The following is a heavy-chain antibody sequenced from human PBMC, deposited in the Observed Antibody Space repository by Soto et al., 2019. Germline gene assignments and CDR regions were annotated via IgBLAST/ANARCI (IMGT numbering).Heavy chain of an antibody. CDR1: GFTFSSYS. D-gene: IGHD6-19*01. Sequence: SLRLSCAASGFTFSSYSMNWVRQAPGKGLEWVSSISSSSSYIYYADSVKGRFTISRDNAKNSLYLQMNSLRAEDTAVYYCARDKAYSSGGYIYGGQGPRVTVP. CDR3: ARDKAYSSGGYIY. V-gene: IGHV3-21*01. CDR2: ISSSSSYI. J-gene: IGHJ4*02.